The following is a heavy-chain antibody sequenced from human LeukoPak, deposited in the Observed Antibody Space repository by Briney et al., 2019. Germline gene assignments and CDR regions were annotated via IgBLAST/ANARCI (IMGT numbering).Heavy chain of an antibody. CDR3: AQSTASYRAHGY. CDR2: TRHDGYT. V-gene: IGHV4-4*02. D-gene: IGHD2-8*02. J-gene: IGHJ4*02. CDR1: GGSISGSDW. Sequence: SETLSLTCAVSGGSISGSDWWSWVRQPPGKGLEWIGETRHDGYTNYNPSLKIRVTISVDKPKNQFSLNLHSVTAADTAVCYCAQSTASYRAHGYWGQGILVTVSS.